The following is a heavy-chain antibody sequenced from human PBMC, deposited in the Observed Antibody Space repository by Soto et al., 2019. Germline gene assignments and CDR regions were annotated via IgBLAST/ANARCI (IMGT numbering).Heavy chain of an antibody. D-gene: IGHD3-10*01. V-gene: IGHV3-73*01. Sequence: EVQLVESGGGLVQPGGSLKLSCAASGFTFSGSAMHWVRQASGKGLEWVGRIRSEANSYATAYAASVKGRFTISRYDSKNTTYLQMNSRKTEDTAVYYCTTPDPYGSGSYYEAYMDVWGKGTTVTVSS. CDR2: IRSEANSYAT. CDR1: GFTFSGSA. J-gene: IGHJ6*03. CDR3: TTPDPYGSGSYYEAYMDV.